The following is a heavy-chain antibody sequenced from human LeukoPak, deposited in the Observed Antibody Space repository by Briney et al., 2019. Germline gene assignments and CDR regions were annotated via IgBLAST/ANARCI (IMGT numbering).Heavy chain of an antibody. V-gene: IGHV3-9*01. CDR3: AKGARSSSGYTTD. CDR2: INWNSVSA. CDR1: GFTFDDYA. D-gene: IGHD3-22*01. J-gene: IGHJ4*02. Sequence: GGALRLSCLASGFTFDDYAMHWVRQAPGKGLEGVAGINWNSVSAVYADSLKGRLTISRDNAKNSLFLQMNSLKTEDTAFYYCAKGARSSSGYTTDWGQGILVTVSS.